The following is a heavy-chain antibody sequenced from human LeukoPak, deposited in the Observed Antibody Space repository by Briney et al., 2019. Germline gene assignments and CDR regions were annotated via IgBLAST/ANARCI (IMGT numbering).Heavy chain of an antibody. D-gene: IGHD2-2*01. Sequence: GASVKVSCKASGYTFTSYGISWVRQAPGQGLEWMGWISAYNGNTNYAQKLQGRVTMTTDTSTSTAYMELRSLRSDDTAVYYCARGGGYCSSTSCRNLWNYWGQGTLVTVSS. V-gene: IGHV1-18*01. CDR3: ARGGGYCSSTSCRNLWNY. CDR2: ISAYNGNT. J-gene: IGHJ4*02. CDR1: GYTFTSYG.